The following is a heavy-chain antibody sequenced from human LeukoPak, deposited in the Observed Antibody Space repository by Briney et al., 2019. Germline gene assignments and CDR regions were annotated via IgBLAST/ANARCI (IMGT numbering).Heavy chain of an antibody. CDR3: AGHRDPYYYYYYMDV. CDR2: IYPGDSDT. CDR1: GYSFTSYW. Sequence: GESLKISCKGSGYSFTSYWIGWVRQMPGKGLEWMGIIYPGDSDTRYSPSFQGQVTISADKSISTAYLQWSSLKASDTAMYYCAGHRDPYYYYYYMDVWGKGTTVTVSS. V-gene: IGHV5-51*01. J-gene: IGHJ6*03.